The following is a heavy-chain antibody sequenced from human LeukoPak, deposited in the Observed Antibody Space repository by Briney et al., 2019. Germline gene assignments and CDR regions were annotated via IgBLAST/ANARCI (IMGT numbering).Heavy chain of an antibody. J-gene: IGHJ3*02. Sequence: GGSLRLSCAASGFTFSSYGMHWVRQAPGKGLEWVAVISYDGSNKYYADSVKGRFTISRDNSKNTLYLQMNSLKAEDTAVYYCAKDRRYGDYVDAFDIWGQGTMVTVPS. CDR1: GFTFSSYG. D-gene: IGHD4-17*01. V-gene: IGHV3-30*18. CDR3: AKDRRYGDYVDAFDI. CDR2: ISYDGSNK.